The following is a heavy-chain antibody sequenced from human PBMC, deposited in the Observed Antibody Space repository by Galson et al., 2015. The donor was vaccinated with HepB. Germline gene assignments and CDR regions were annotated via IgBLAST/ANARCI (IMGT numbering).Heavy chain of an antibody. J-gene: IGHJ4*02. Sequence: SVKVSCKVSGYTLTELSMHWVRQAPGKGLEWMGGFDPEDGETIYAQKFQGRVTMTEDTSTDTAYMELSSLRSEDTAVYYCATDYGSGSSVFDYWGQGTLVTVSS. CDR3: ATDYGSGSSVFDY. D-gene: IGHD3-10*01. CDR2: FDPEDGET. CDR1: GYTLTELS. V-gene: IGHV1-24*01.